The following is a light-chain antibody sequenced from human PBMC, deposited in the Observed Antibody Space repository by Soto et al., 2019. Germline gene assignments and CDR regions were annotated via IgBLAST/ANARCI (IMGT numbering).Light chain of an antibody. CDR3: QQFNSYPLT. CDR1: QGISSY. CDR2: VAS. J-gene: IGKJ4*01. Sequence: DIQLTQSPSLLSASVGDRVTITCRASQGISSYLAWYQQKLGQAPKLPIYVASSLQSGVPSRFSGSGSGTEFTLTLSSLQTEDVAIYYCQQFNSYPLTFGGGTKVEIK. V-gene: IGKV1-9*01.